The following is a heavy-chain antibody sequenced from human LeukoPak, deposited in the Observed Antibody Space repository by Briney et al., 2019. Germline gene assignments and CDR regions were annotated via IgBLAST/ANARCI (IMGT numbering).Heavy chain of an antibody. Sequence: ASVKVSCKASGYSFTSYGISWVRQAPGQGLEWMGWISPNNGDTNYAQKFQGRVTTTTDTSTSTAYMELRSLRSDDTAVYYCARGGWSDLDYWGQGTLVTVSS. CDR2: ISPNNGDT. CDR3: ARGGWSDLDY. CDR1: GYSFTSYG. J-gene: IGHJ4*02. D-gene: IGHD6-19*01. V-gene: IGHV1-18*04.